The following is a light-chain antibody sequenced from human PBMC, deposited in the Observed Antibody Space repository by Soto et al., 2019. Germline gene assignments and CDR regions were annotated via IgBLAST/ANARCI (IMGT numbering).Light chain of an antibody. Sequence: EIVMTQSPATLSVSPGERATLSCRASQSVSIYLAWYQQKPGQAPRLLIHGASTRATGIPARFSGSGSGTEFTLTISSLQSEDFAVYYCQQYNIWPPLLFGGGTKVEIK. CDR3: QQYNIWPPLL. J-gene: IGKJ4*01. CDR1: QSVSIY. V-gene: IGKV3D-15*01. CDR2: GAS.